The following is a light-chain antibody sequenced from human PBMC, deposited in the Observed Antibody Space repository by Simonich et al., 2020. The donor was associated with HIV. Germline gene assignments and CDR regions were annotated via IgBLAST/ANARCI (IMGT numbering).Light chain of an antibody. Sequence: DIVMTQSPDSLAVSLCERATITCKSTQSILYSSNNKNYLAWYQQKPRQPPKLLIYWAATRESGVPDRFSGSGSGTDFTLTISSLQAEDVAVYYCQQYYSTPPTFGQGTKVKIK. J-gene: IGKJ1*01. CDR3: QQYYSTPPT. CDR2: WAA. V-gene: IGKV4-1*01. CDR1: QSILYSSNNKNY.